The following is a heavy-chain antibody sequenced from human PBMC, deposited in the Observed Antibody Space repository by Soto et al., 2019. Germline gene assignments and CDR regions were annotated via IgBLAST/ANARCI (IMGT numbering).Heavy chain of an antibody. J-gene: IGHJ3*02. CDR2: IRANDESI. Sequence: PGGSLRLSCVASGFDFRSYEMNWVRQAPGKGLEWVSNIRANDESIYYADSVKGRVSVSRDNAKNSLFLEMNSLRVDDTAVYYCARETLRDAIDIWGKGTMVTVS. CDR1: GFDFRSYE. V-gene: IGHV3-48*03. CDR3: ARETLRDAIDI.